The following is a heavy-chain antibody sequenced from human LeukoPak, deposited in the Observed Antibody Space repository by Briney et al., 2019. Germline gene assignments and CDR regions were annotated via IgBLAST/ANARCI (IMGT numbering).Heavy chain of an antibody. CDR1: GGSVSSGSYY. CDR2: IYYSGST. Sequence: PSETLSLTCTVSGGSVSSGSYYWSWIRQPPGKGLEWIGYIYYSGSTNYNPSLKSRVTISVDTSKNQFSLKLSSVTAADTAVYYCARDNRIIPAAMRSGYYYYGMDVWGKGTTVTVSS. J-gene: IGHJ6*04. CDR3: ARDNRIIPAAMRSGYYYYGMDV. D-gene: IGHD2-2*01. V-gene: IGHV4-61*01.